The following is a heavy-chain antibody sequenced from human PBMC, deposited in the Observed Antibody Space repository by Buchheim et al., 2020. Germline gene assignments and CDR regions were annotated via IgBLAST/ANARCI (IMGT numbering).Heavy chain of an antibody. V-gene: IGHV1-46*01. J-gene: IGHJ4*02. D-gene: IGHD3-22*01. CDR3: ASADDTSGYYSGIDY. CDR1: RYTFTSHY. CDR2: INPSGGST. Sequence: QVQLVQSGAEVKKPGASVKVSCKASRYTFTSHYMHWVRQAPGQGLEWMGIINPSGGSTSYAQKFQGRVTMARDTSTSTVYMELSSLRSEDTAVYYCASADDTSGYYSGIDYWGQGTL.